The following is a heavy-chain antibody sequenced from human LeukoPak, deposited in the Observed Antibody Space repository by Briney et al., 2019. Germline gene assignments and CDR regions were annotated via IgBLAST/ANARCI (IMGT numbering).Heavy chain of an antibody. CDR3: ARELGVATLHFDF. V-gene: IGHV4-59*01. D-gene: IGHD2-21*02. J-gene: IGHJ4*02. Sequence: SETLSLTCTVSGGSISSYSWSWIRQPPGKRLEWIGYIYNSGGTNYNPSLKSRVTVSVDTSKNQFSLKLSSVTAADTAVYYCARELGVATLHFDFWGQGILVTVSS. CDR1: GGSISSYS. CDR2: IYNSGGT.